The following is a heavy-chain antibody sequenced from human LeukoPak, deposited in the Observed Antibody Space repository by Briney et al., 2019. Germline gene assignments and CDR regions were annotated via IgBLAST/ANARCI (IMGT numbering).Heavy chain of an antibody. CDR1: GFPFSAYT. D-gene: IGHD6-13*01. J-gene: IGHJ4*02. V-gene: IGHV3-21*01. CDR3: ASRPYSSTWFDY. Sequence: GGSLRLSCAASGFPFSAYTMTWVRQAPGKGLEWVSSISSSSTYIYYADSMKGRFTISRDNAKNSLYLQMNSLRVEDTAVYYCASRPYSSTWFDYWGQGTLVTVS. CDR2: ISSSSTYI.